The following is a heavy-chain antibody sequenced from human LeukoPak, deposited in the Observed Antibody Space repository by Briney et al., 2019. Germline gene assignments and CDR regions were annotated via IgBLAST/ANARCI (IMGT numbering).Heavy chain of an antibody. J-gene: IGHJ4*02. CDR3: AEGVVTTPPRGY. D-gene: IGHD3-22*01. Sequence: GGSLRLSCAASGFTFSSYAMHWVRQAPGKGLEWVAVISYDGSNKYYADSVKGRFTISRDNSKNTLYLQMNSLRAEDTAVYYCAEGVVTTPPRGYWGEGALVTVSS. CDR1: GFTFSSYA. CDR2: ISYDGSNK. V-gene: IGHV3-30-3*01.